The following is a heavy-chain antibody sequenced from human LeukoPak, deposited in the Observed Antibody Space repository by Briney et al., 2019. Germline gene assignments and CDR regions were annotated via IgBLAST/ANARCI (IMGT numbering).Heavy chain of an antibody. J-gene: IGHJ3*02. Sequence: ASLKVSCKASGYTFTGYYMHWVRQAPGQGLEWMGWINPNSGGTNYAEKFQGRVTMTRDTSISTAYMELSSLRSEDTAVYYCARGYDSSGYYYSSRGHAFDIWGQGTMVTVSS. V-gene: IGHV1-2*02. D-gene: IGHD3-22*01. CDR1: GYTFTGYY. CDR3: ARGYDSSGYYYSSRGHAFDI. CDR2: INPNSGGT.